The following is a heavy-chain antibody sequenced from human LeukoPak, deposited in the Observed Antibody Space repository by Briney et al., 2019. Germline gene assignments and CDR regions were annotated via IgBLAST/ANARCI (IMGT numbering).Heavy chain of an antibody. CDR2: IYSGGST. CDR1: GFTVSSNY. J-gene: IGHJ4*02. Sequence: PGGSLRLSCAASGFTVSSNYMSWVRQAPGKGLEWVSVIYSGGSTYYADSVKGRFTISRDNSKNTLYLQMNSLRAEDTAVYYCARSRGAARDLFDYWGQGTLVTVSS. V-gene: IGHV3-66*02. CDR3: ARSRGAARDLFDY. D-gene: IGHD6-6*01.